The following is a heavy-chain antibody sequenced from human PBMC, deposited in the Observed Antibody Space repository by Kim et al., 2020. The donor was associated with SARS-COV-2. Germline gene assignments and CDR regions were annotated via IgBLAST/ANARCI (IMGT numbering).Heavy chain of an antibody. D-gene: IGHD1-1*01. CDR1: GFTFSSYN. Sequence: GGSLRLSCAASGFTFSSYNMNWVRQAPGTGLEWVSSISSSSGYIYYADSVKGRFTISRDNAKNSLYLQMNSLRAEDTSVYYCARGGYNWNDLSMDVWGQGTTVTVSS. CDR2: ISSSSGYI. J-gene: IGHJ6*02. V-gene: IGHV3-21*01. CDR3: ARGGYNWNDLSMDV.